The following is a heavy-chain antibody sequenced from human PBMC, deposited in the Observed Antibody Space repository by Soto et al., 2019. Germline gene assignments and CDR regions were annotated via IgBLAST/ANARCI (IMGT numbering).Heavy chain of an antibody. CDR1: GFTFSSYS. J-gene: IGHJ6*03. D-gene: IGHD1-26*01. CDR3: ARRREANNYYHYYMDV. V-gene: IGHV3-64*01. CDR2: ISSKGGAT. Sequence: GGSLRLSCAASGFTFSSYSMHWVRQAPGKGLEHVATISSKGGATYYVPSVRGRFTLSRDNSKSTLFLQMGSLSVEDMAVYYCARRREANNYYHYYMDVWGKGATITVSS.